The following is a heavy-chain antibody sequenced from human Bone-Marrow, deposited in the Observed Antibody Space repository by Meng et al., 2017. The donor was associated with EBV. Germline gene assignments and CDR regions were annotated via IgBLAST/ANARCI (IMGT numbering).Heavy chain of an antibody. CDR1: GFTLSGYG. CDR2: IPSDGNI. D-gene: IGHD1-14*01. V-gene: IGHV3-30*03. Sequence: VQVVGSGGGVVQAGRSLRLSCAASGFTLSGYGMFWVRQAPGKGPEWVAIIPSDGNIYYADSVKGRFTISRDNSKNTLYLQMNSLRGEGTAVYYCARDLSGRFDPWGQGTLVTVSS. CDR3: ARDLSGRFDP. J-gene: IGHJ5*02.